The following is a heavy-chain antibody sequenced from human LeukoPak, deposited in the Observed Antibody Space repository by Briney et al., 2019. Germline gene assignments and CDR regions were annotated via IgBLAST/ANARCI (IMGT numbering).Heavy chain of an antibody. J-gene: IGHJ4*02. D-gene: IGHD6-19*01. CDR2: ISGNGGTT. Sequence: GASLRLSCAASGFTFNSYAMSWVRQAPGKGLEWVSSISGNGGTTYYADSVEGRFTISRDNSKNTFYLQMNSLRAEDTAVYYCAKPKYPVAGSNYFDYWGQGTLVTVSS. CDR3: AKPKYPVAGSNYFDY. V-gene: IGHV3-23*01. CDR1: GFTFNSYA.